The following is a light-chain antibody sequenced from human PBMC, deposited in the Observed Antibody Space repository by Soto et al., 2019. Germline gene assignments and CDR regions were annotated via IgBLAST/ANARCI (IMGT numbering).Light chain of an antibody. CDR1: NSDIGGYNF. V-gene: IGLV2-14*01. J-gene: IGLJ1*01. Sequence: QSALTQPASVSGSPGQSITISCAGSNSDIGGYNFVSWYQQHPGKAPKIIIFEVNKRPSGISNRFSGSKSGNTASLTISGLQAEDEADYYCFSYRSSNTNVFGSGTKVTVL. CDR2: EVN. CDR3: FSYRSSNTNV.